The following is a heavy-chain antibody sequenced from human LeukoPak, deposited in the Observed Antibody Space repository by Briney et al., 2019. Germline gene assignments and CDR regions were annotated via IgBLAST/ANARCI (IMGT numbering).Heavy chain of an antibody. V-gene: IGHV3-23*01. D-gene: IGHD1-14*01. CDR3: AKSTRRTLGGDFDY. CDR2: ISGSGSSS. Sequence: PGGSLRLSCAASGFTFSSYAMSWVRQAPGKGLEWVSGISGSGSSSYYAESVKGRFTISRDNSKNTLYLQMNSLRAEDTAVYYCAKSTRRTLGGDFDYWDQGTLVTVSS. CDR1: GFTFSSYA. J-gene: IGHJ4*02.